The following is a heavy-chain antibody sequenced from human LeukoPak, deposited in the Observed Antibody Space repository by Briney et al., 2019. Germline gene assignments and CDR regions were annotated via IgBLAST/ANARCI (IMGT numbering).Heavy chain of an antibody. J-gene: IGHJ6*03. CDR2: ISAYNGNT. V-gene: IGHV1-18*01. Sequence: ASVKVSCKASGYTFTSYGISWVRQAPGQGLEWMGWISAYNGNTNYAQKLQGRVTMTTDTSTSTAYMDLRSLRSDDTAVYYCARNGLTTGAKSYYYYMDVWGKGTTVTVSS. D-gene: IGHD1-1*01. CDR3: ARNGLTTGAKSYYYYMDV. CDR1: GYTFTSYG.